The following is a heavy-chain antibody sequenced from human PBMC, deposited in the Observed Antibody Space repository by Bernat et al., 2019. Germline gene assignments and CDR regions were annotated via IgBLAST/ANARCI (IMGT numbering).Heavy chain of an antibody. Sequence: EVQLVESGGGLVQPGRSLRLSCAASGFTFDDYAMHWVRQAPGKGLEWVSGISWDSSMIGYADSVKGQFTISRDSARNSLYLQLNSMRAEDTALYYCAKGFGFGLGTFFDSWGQGTLVTVSS. CDR2: ISWDSSMI. D-gene: IGHD3-16*01. J-gene: IGHJ4*02. V-gene: IGHV3-9*01. CDR3: AKGFGFGLGTFFDS. CDR1: GFTFDDYA.